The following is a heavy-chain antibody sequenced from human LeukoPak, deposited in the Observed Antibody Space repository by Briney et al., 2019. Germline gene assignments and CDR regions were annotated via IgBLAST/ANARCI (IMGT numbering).Heavy chain of an antibody. J-gene: IGHJ4*02. D-gene: IGHD6-13*01. V-gene: IGHV1-18*01. CDR3: ARSLAAGESCYFDY. CDR2: ISAYSGNT. CDR1: GYTFTHYG. Sequence: ASVKVSCKASGYTFTHYGISWVRQAPGQGLEWMGWISAYSGNTNYAQKLQGRVITTTDTSTSTAYMELRSLRSDDTAVYYCARSLAAGESCYFDYWGQGTLVTVSS.